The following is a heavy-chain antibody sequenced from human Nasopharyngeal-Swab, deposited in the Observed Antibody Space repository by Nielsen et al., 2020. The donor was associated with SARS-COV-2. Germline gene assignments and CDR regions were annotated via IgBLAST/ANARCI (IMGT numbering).Heavy chain of an antibody. CDR3: ARGFIQLLHPYYYYYMDV. D-gene: IGHD2-2*01. V-gene: IGHV1-69*13. CDR1: GGIFSSYA. Sequence: SVKVSCKASGGIFSSYAISWVRQAPGQGLEWMGGIIPIFGTANYAQKFQGRVTITADESTSTAYMELSSLRSEDTAVYYCARGFIQLLHPYYYYYMDVWGKGTTVTVSS. J-gene: IGHJ6*03. CDR2: IIPIFGTA.